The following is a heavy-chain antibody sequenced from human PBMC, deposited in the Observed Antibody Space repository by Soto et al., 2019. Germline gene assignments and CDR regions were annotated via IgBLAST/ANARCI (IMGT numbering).Heavy chain of an antibody. CDR2: IIPIFGTA. CDR3: AVVDTAMLIY. J-gene: IGHJ4*02. CDR1: GGTFSSYA. V-gene: IGHV1-69*06. Sequence: SVKFSCKASGGTFSSYAISWVRQAPGQGLEWMGGIIPIFGTANYAQKFQGRVTITADKSTSTAYMELSSLRSEDTAVYYCAVVDTAMLIYWGQGTLVTVSS. D-gene: IGHD5-18*01.